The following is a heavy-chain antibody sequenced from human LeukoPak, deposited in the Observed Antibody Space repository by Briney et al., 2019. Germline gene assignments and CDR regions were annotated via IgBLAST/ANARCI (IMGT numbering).Heavy chain of an antibody. CDR1: GGSISSSSYY. V-gene: IGHV4-39*01. Sequence: SETLSLTCTVSGGSISSSSYYWGWIRQPPGKGLEWIGSIYYSGSTYYSPSLKSRVTISVDTSKNQFSLKLSSVTAADTAVYYCARRKGGSGLVDYWGQGTLVTVSS. J-gene: IGHJ4*02. CDR2: IYYSGST. D-gene: IGHD6-19*01. CDR3: ARRKGGSGLVDY.